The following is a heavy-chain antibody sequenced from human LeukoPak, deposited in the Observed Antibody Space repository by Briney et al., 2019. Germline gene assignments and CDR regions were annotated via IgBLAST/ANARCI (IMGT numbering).Heavy chain of an antibody. Sequence: SSETLSLTCSVSGGSINNYYWSWIRQPPGKGLEWTGYIAYGGSTNYKSSLKSRVTISVDTSKKQLSLKLSSVTAADTAVYYCARDRVGANGHFDYWGQGTLVTVSS. D-gene: IGHD1-26*01. J-gene: IGHJ4*02. V-gene: IGHV4-59*01. CDR2: IAYGGST. CDR1: GGSINNYY. CDR3: ARDRVGANGHFDY.